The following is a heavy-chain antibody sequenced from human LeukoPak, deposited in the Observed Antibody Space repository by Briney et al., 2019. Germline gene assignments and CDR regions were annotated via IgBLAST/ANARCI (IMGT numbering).Heavy chain of an antibody. V-gene: IGHV4-39*01. J-gene: IGHJ4*02. CDR1: GGSISSSSDY. CDR3: EAAGNALFDY. CDR2: IYYSGST. D-gene: IGHD6-13*01. Sequence: PSETLSLTCTVSGGSISSSSDYWGWIRQPPGKGLEWSGSIYYSGSTYYNPSLKSRVTISVDTSKNQFSLKLSSVTAADTAVYYCEAAGNALFDYWGQGTLVTVSS.